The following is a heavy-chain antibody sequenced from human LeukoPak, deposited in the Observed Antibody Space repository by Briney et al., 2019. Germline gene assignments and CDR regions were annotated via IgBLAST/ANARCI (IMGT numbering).Heavy chain of an antibody. D-gene: IGHD3-22*01. CDR1: GFTFNDYG. CDR3: ARDKHYYDSSNYV. CDR2: INWNGGTT. Sequence: GGSLRLSCAASGFTFNDYGMSWVRQGPGKGLEWVSGINWNGGTTGYADSVRGRFTISRDNAKNSLYLQMNSLRAEDTALYYCARDKHYYDSSNYVWGQGALVTVSS. V-gene: IGHV3-20*04. J-gene: IGHJ4*02.